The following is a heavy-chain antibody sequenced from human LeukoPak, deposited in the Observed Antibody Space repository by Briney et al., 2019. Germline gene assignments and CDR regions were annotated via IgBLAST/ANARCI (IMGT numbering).Heavy chain of an antibody. CDR2: ISGSGGST. CDR3: AKDFLDSSSVPYYFDY. CDR1: GFTFSSYA. V-gene: IGHV3-23*01. D-gene: IGHD6-6*01. J-gene: IGHJ4*02. Sequence: GGSLRLSCAASGFTFSSYAMSWVRQAPGKGLEWVSAISGSGGSTYYADSVKGRFTISRDNSKNTLYLQMNSLRAEDTAVYYCAKDFLDSSSVPYYFDYWGQGTLVTVSS.